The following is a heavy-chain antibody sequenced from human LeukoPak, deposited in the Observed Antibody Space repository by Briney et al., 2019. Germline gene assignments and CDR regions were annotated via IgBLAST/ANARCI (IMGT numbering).Heavy chain of an antibody. CDR1: GYSFTSYW. D-gene: IGHD1-26*01. V-gene: IGHV5-51*01. CDR3: ARHEYSGSYYGNWYFDL. J-gene: IGHJ2*01. Sequence: GESLKISCKSSGYSFTSYWIGWVRQMPGKGLEWMGIIYPGGSDTRYSPSFQGQVTISADKSISTAYLQWSSLKASDTAMYYCARHEYSGSYYGNWYFDLWGRGTLVTVSS. CDR2: IYPGGSDT.